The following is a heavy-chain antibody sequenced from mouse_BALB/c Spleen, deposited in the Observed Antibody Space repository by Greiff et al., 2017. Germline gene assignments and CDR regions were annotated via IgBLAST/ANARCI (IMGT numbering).Heavy chain of an antibody. CDR3: ARDYDYERFAY. CDR1: GYAFSSYW. V-gene: IGHV1-80*01. D-gene: IGHD2-4*01. Sequence: QVQLQQSGAELVRPGSSVKISCKASGYAFSSYWMNWVKQRPGQGLEWIGQIYPGDGDTNYNGKFKGKATLTADKSSSTAYMQLSSLTSEDSAVYFCARDYDYERFAYWGQGTLVTVSA. J-gene: IGHJ3*01. CDR2: IYPGDGDT.